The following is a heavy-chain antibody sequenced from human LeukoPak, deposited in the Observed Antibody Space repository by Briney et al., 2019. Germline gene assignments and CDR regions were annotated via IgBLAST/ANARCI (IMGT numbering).Heavy chain of an antibody. V-gene: IGHV1-2*02. CDR3: ARATVTRSFEY. CDR1: GYTFTGYY. J-gene: IGHJ4*02. D-gene: IGHD4-17*01. Sequence: ASVKVSCKASGYTFTGYYMHWVRQAPGQGLEWMGWIIPTSDGTNYAQKFQGSVIMTRDTSISTAYMELSRLRSDDTAVYYCARATVTRSFEYWGQGTLVTVSS. CDR2: IIPTSDGT.